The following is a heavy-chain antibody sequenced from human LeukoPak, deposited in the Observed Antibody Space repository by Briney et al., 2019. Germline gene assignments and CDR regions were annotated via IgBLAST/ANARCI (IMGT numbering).Heavy chain of an antibody. Sequence: GGSLRLSCAASGFTFSSYAMHWVRQAPGKGLEWVAVISYDGSNKYYAGSVKGRFTISRDNSKNTLYLQMTSLRTEDTAVYYCARGRGWSGYSYYFDSWGQGTLVTVSS. V-gene: IGHV3-30-3*01. CDR2: ISYDGSNK. D-gene: IGHD3-3*01. CDR3: ARGRGWSGYSYYFDS. CDR1: GFTFSSYA. J-gene: IGHJ4*02.